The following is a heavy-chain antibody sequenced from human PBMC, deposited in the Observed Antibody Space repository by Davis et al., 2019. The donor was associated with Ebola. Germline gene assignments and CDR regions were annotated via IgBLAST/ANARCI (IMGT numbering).Heavy chain of an antibody. CDR2: ISAYNGNT. CDR1: GYTFTSYG. CDR3: ARDSPDYGGNGYYYYYYGMDV. Sequence: ASVKVSCKASGYTFTSYGISWVRQAPGQGLEWMGWISAYNGNTNYAQKLQGRVTMTTDTSTSTAYMELRSLRSDDTAVYYCARDSPDYGGNGYYYYYYGMDVWGQGTTVTVSS. V-gene: IGHV1-18*01. D-gene: IGHD4-23*01. J-gene: IGHJ6*02.